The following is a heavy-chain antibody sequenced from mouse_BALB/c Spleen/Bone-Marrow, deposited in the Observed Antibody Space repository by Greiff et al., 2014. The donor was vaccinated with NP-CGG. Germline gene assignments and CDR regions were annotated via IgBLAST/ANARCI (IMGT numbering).Heavy chain of an antibody. Sequence: DVKLVESGAELVKTGASVKLSCTASGFNIKDTYRHWVKQRPEQGLEWIGRIDPANGNTKYDPKFQGKATITADTSSNTAYLQLSSLTSEDTAVYYCATYYYGSSWGFAYWGQGTLVTVSA. D-gene: IGHD1-1*01. J-gene: IGHJ3*01. CDR2: IDPANGNT. CDR3: ATYYYGSSWGFAY. V-gene: IGHV14-3*02. CDR1: GFNIKDTY.